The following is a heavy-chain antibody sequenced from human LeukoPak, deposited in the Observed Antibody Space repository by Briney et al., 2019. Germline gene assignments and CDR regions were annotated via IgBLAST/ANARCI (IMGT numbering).Heavy chain of an antibody. V-gene: IGHV3-66*02. CDR3: ARAGYCSGASCYGSDQ. J-gene: IGHJ4*02. CDR2: LYSGGST. Sequence: GGSLRLSCAAPEFSVRSNYMSWVRQAPGKGLEWVSVLYSGGSTYYADSVKGRFTISRDNSKNTLYLQMDSLRAEDTAVYYCARAGYCSGASCYGSDQWGQGTLVSVSS. D-gene: IGHD2-15*01. CDR1: EFSVRSNY.